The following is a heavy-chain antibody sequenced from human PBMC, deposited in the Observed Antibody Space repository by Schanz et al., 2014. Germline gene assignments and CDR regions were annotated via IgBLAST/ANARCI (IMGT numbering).Heavy chain of an antibody. D-gene: IGHD3-9*01. V-gene: IGHV3-23*01. CDR1: GFTFSNHA. CDR3: AKHVRSLTGNDY. CDR2: IGGSGDST. J-gene: IGHJ4*02. Sequence: EVHLLESEGGLVQPGGSLRLSCAASGFTFSNHALSWVRQAPGKGLEWVSGIGGSGDSTHYADSVKGRFIISRDNSKNTLYLQVNSLRAEDTAVYYCAKHVRSLTGNDYWGQGTLVTVSS.